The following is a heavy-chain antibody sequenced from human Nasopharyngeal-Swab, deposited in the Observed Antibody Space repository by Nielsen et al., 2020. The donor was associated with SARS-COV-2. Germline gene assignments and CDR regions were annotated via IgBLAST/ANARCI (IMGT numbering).Heavy chain of an antibody. J-gene: IGHJ4*02. V-gene: IGHV3-73*01. CDR1: GFTFSGST. CDR2: IRSKADNYAT. CDR3: TTEEVVVVAALDY. Sequence: GESLKISCAASGFTFSGSTMHWVRQASGKGLEWVGRIRSKADNYATAYAASVKGRFIISRDDSKNTAYLQMNSLKTEDTAVYYCTTEEVVVVAALDYWGQGTLVTVSS. D-gene: IGHD2-15*01.